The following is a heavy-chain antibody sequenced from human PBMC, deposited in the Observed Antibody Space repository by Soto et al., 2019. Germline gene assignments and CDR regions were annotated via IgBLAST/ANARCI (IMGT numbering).Heavy chain of an antibody. D-gene: IGHD3-16*01. CDR2: IFHDGTA. V-gene: IGHV4-4*02. Sequence: PSETLSLTCAVSGVSISSGNWWTWVRQTPQRGLEYIGEIFHDGTANYYPSFERRVAISVDTSKNQFSLELTSVTDADTAVYYCASVTFGGVVLAHWGQGTLVTVSS. CDR3: ASVTFGGVVLAH. J-gene: IGHJ4*02. CDR1: GVSISSGNW.